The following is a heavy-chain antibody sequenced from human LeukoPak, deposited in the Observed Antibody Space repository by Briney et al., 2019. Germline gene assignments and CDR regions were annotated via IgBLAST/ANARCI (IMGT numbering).Heavy chain of an antibody. V-gene: IGHV4-38-2*02. D-gene: IGHD6-13*01. CDR2: IYHSGST. Sequence: SETLSLTCTVSGYSISSGYYWGWIRQPPGKGLEWIGSIYHSGSTYYNPSLKSRVTISVDTSKNQFSLKLTSVTAADTAVYYCAKDGAPAGFGDAFDIWGQGTMVTVSS. CDR1: GYSISSGYY. J-gene: IGHJ3*02. CDR3: AKDGAPAGFGDAFDI.